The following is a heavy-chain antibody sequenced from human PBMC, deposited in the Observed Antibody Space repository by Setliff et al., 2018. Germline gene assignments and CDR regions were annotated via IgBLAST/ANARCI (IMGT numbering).Heavy chain of an antibody. J-gene: IGHJ6*02. CDR2: IIATVGGV. D-gene: IGHD5-12*01. V-gene: IGHV1-69*13. CDR1: GGTFSDDA. CDR3: ASGYSGYDWLYYYGMDV. Sequence: ASVKVSCKTSGGTFSDDAMSWVRQAPGQGPEWMGGIIATVGGVSYAQKFQGRVTITADESTTTVYMELSSLTSEDTAMYYCASGYSGYDWLYYYGMDVWGQGTTVTVSS.